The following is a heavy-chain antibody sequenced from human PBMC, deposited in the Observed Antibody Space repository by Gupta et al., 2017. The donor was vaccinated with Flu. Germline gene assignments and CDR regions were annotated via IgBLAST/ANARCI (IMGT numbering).Heavy chain of an antibody. CDR1: GAFITSYY. Sequence: QVQLQESGPRLVTPSETLSLTCTVSGAFITSYYWTWYRQSPGKGLEWIGYVYYTGYTNYNPSLKSRVAISIDTSKKHFSLTLTSVTPADTAVYYCARSAYCSDGVCFLKWFDPWGQGTPVTVSS. D-gene: IGHD2-8*01. J-gene: IGHJ5*02. CDR2: VYYTGYT. V-gene: IGHV4-59*01. CDR3: ARSAYCSDGVCFLKWFDP.